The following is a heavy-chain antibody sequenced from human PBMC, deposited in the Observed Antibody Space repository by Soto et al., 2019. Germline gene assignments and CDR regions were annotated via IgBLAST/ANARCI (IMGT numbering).Heavy chain of an antibody. J-gene: IGHJ5*02. V-gene: IGHV4-59*01. CDR2: IYYSGTT. CDR3: ARVKRGGWFDP. Sequence: QVQLQESGPGLVKPSETLSLTCTVSGGYISSYYWSWIRQPPGKGLEWIGYIYYSGTTNYNPSLKSRVTISVHTSKNQFSLKLSSVTAADTAVYYCARVKRGGWFDPWGQGTLVTVSS. D-gene: IGHD3-16*01. CDR1: GGYISSYY.